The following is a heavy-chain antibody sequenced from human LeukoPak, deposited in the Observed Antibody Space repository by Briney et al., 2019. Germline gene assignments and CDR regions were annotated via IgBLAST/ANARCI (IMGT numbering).Heavy chain of an antibody. V-gene: IGHV4-39*07. CDR2: ISFSGST. CDR3: ARINGGI. Sequence: PETLSLTCTVSGGSITSDPYYWGWIRQSPGKGLEWIGSISFSGSTFYNPSLKSRATVSRDTSKNQFSLRLYSVTAADTAVYYCARINGGIWGQGILVTVSS. J-gene: IGHJ4*02. CDR1: GGSITSDPYY. D-gene: IGHD3-3*02.